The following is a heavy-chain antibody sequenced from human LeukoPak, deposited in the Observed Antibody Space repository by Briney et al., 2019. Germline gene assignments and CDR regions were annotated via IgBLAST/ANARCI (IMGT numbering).Heavy chain of an antibody. Sequence: KPSETLSLNCTVSGGSIGSRSYSWGWIRQPPGKGLEWIGSISYSGSTYYNPSLKSRVTISVDTSNNHFSLRLSSVTAADTAVYYCAREVMDSGYDYGIYFDYWGQGTLVTVSS. D-gene: IGHD5-12*01. CDR2: ISYSGST. V-gene: IGHV4-39*02. CDR1: GGSIGSRSYS. CDR3: AREVMDSGYDYGIYFDY. J-gene: IGHJ4*02.